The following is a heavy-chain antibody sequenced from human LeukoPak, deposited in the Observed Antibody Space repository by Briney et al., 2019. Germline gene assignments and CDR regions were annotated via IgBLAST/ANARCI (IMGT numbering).Heavy chain of an antibody. D-gene: IGHD3-22*01. Sequence: PSVTLSLTCTVSGGSVSSFYWSWIRQPPGKGLEWIGYIYYNGGTNYNPSLKSRVTLSVDTSKNQVSLKLSSVTAADTAVYFCARQPPDTASFDYWGRGALVTVSS. CDR1: GGSVSSFY. J-gene: IGHJ4*02. CDR2: IYYNGGT. CDR3: ARQPPDTASFDY. V-gene: IGHV4-59*02.